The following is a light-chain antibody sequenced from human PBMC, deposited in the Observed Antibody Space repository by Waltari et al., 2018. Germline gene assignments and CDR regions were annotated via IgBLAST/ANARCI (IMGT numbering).Light chain of an antibody. Sequence: IQMTQSPSALSASLGDRVTITCRASQRINPWMAWYQQKPGKAPKVLIYDVSTLESGVPSRFSGSGSGTEFTLAINNLQPEDFATYYCQQYYRYYTFGQGTKLEIK. CDR2: DVS. CDR3: QQYYRYYT. CDR1: QRINPW. V-gene: IGKV1-5*01. J-gene: IGKJ2*01.